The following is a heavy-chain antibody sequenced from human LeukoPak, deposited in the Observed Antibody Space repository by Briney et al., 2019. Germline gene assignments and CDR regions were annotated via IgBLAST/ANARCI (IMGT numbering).Heavy chain of an antibody. CDR2: INPNSGGT. D-gene: IGHD2-2*01. CDR3: ARDHCSSTSCLVMDY. CDR1: GYTFTDYY. J-gene: IGHJ4*02. Sequence: GASVKVSCKASGYTFTDYYMHWVRQAPGQGLEWMGWINPNSGGTNYAQKFQGWVTMTRDTSIGTAYMELSRLRSDDTAVYYCARDHCSSTSCLVMDYWGQGTLVTVSS. V-gene: IGHV1-2*04.